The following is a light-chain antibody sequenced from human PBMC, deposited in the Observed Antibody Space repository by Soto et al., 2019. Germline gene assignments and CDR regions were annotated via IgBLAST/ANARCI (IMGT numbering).Light chain of an antibody. Sequence: QSVLTQPASVSGSPGQSITISCTGTSSDIGSYNFVSWYQHHPGKAPKLIIYEGSKRPSGVSNRFSGSKSGNTASLTISGLQAEDEADYYCCSYAGSSTFDVIFGGGTQLTVL. J-gene: IGLJ2*01. CDR3: CSYAGSSTFDVI. CDR2: EGS. CDR1: SSDIGSYNF. V-gene: IGLV2-23*03.